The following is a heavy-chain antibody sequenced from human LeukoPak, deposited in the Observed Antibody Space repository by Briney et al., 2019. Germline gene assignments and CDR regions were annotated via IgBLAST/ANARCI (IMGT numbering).Heavy chain of an antibody. CDR1: GFTFSTYG. D-gene: IGHD4-17*01. Sequence: GGSLRLSCAASGFTFSTYGMFWVRQATDKGLEWVAVIWSDGSIKYYADSVKGRFTISRDNSMNTLYLQMNSRRAEDTAVYYCAKVGIRQFTVSNNYFDYWGQGTLVTVSS. CDR2: IWSDGSIK. V-gene: IGHV3-33*03. CDR3: AKVGIRQFTVSNNYFDY. J-gene: IGHJ4*02.